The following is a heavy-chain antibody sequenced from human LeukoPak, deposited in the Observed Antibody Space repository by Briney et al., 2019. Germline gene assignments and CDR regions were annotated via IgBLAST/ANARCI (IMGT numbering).Heavy chain of an antibody. J-gene: IGHJ4*02. V-gene: IGHV3-23*01. D-gene: IGHD4/OR15-4a*01. CDR2: ISGSGGST. Sequence: GGSLRLSCAASRFTFSSYGMSWVRRAPGKGLEWVSAISGSGGSTYYADSVKGRFTISRDNSKNTLYLQMNSLRAEDTAVYYCARSKVRASLFDYWGQGTLVTVSS. CDR3: ARSKVRASLFDY. CDR1: RFTFSSYG.